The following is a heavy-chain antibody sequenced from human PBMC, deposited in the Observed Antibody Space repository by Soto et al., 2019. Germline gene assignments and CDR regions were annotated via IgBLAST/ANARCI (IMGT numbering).Heavy chain of an antibody. J-gene: IGHJ4*02. Sequence: QVQLVQSGAEVKKPGSSVKVSCKASGGTFSSYTISCVRQAPGQGLEWMGRIIPILGIANYAQKFQGRVTITADKSTSTAYMELSSLRSEDTAVYYCAREGQYYYGSGSYPTIDYWGQGTLVTVSS. CDR1: GGTFSSYT. CDR2: IIPILGIA. CDR3: AREGQYYYGSGSYPTIDY. D-gene: IGHD3-10*01. V-gene: IGHV1-69*08.